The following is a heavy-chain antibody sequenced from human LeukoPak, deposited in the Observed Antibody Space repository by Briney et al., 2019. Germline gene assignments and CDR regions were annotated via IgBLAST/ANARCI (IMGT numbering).Heavy chain of an antibody. Sequence: SETLSLTCTVSGGSISSYYWSWIRQPAGKGLKWIGRIYTSGSTNYNPSLKSRVTISVDKSKNQFSLKLSSVTAADTAVYYCAREGLGGIWGQGTMVTVSS. CDR2: IYTSGST. CDR3: AREGLGGI. D-gene: IGHD7-27*01. J-gene: IGHJ3*02. CDR1: GGSISSYY. V-gene: IGHV4-4*07.